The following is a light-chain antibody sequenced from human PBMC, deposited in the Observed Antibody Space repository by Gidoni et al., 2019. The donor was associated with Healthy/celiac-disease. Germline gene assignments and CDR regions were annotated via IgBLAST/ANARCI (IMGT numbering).Light chain of an antibody. V-gene: IGKV1-39*01. CDR3: QQSYSTPAT. CDR1: QSISSY. Sequence: DIQMTQSPSSLSASVGDRVTITCRASQSISSYLNWYQQKPGKAPKLLIYAASSLQSGVPSRFSGSGSGTDFTLTISSLQPEDFATYYCQQSYSTPATXXXXTKXDIK. CDR2: AAS. J-gene: IGKJ3*01.